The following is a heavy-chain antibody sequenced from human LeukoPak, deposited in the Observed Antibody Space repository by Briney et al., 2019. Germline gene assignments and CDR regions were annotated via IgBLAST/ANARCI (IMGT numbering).Heavy chain of an antibody. V-gene: IGHV1-2*02. Sequence: ASVKVSCKASGYTFTGYYIHWVRQAPGQGLEWMGWINPNSGDTNYAQKFQGRVTMTGDTSIGTAYMELSRLGSDDTAVYYCARDHYGSGSYYQGYWGQGTLVTVSS. D-gene: IGHD3-10*01. J-gene: IGHJ4*02. CDR2: INPNSGDT. CDR3: ARDHYGSGSYYQGY. CDR1: GYTFTGYY.